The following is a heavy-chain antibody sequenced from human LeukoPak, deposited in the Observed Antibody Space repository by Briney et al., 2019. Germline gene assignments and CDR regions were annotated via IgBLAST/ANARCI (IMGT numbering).Heavy chain of an antibody. CDR2: ISWNGDSI. Sequence: GRSLRLSCAASGFTFDDYAMHWVRQPPGKGLEWVSGISWNGDSIGYADSVKGRFTISRDNAKNSLYLQMNSLRAEDTAVYYCARWRDKFQYCSSTSCPKGYWGQGTLVTVSS. J-gene: IGHJ4*02. V-gene: IGHV3-9*01. CDR3: ARWRDKFQYCSSTSCPKGY. CDR1: GFTFDDYA. D-gene: IGHD2-2*01.